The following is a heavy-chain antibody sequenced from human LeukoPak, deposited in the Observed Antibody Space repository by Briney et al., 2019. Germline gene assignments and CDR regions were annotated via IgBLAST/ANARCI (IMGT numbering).Heavy chain of an antibody. CDR2: ISGSGGST. D-gene: IGHD2-15*01. CDR1: GLTFSSYA. V-gene: IGHV3-23*01. CDR3: AKILVVGLTTGRMADY. J-gene: IGHJ4*02. Sequence: GGSLRLSCAASGLTFSSYAMSWVRQAPGKGLEWVTSISGSGGSTYYADSVKGRFTISRDNSKNTLYLQMNSLRAEDTAVYYCAKILVVGLTTGRMADYWGQGTLVTVSS.